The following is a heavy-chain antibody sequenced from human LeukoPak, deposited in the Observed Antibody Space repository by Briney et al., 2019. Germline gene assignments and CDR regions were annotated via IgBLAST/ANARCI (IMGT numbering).Heavy chain of an antibody. CDR1: GGSISSYY. D-gene: IGHD4-17*01. CDR2: IYYSGST. CDR3: SGAGAYGDCVGWFDH. J-gene: IGHJ5*02. V-gene: IGHV4-59*01. Sequence: SETLSLTCTVSGGSISSYYWSWIRQPPGKGLEWIGYIYYSGSTNYNPSLKSRVTISVDTSKNQFSLKLSSVTAADTAVYYCSGAGAYGDCVGWFDHWGQGTLVTVSS.